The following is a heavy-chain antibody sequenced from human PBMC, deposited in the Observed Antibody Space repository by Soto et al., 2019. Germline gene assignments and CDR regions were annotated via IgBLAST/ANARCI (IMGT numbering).Heavy chain of an antibody. D-gene: IGHD3-10*01. J-gene: IGHJ6*03. CDR2: ISGRAGNI. CDR1: GFTFSDSF. CDR3: AGDRGPNNMAV. Sequence: QVQLVESGGGLVKPGGSLRLSCAASGFTFSDSFMSWSRQAPGKGLEWLSYISGRAGNIYYADSVRGRCTISRDNAKNSGKLQRNGLGAEATAVYYFAGDRGPNNMAVWGRGTTVTVS. V-gene: IGHV3-11*01.